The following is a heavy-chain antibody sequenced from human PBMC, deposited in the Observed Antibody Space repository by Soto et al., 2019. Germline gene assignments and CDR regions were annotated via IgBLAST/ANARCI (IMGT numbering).Heavy chain of an antibody. J-gene: IGHJ4*02. CDR1: GGSISSYY. D-gene: IGHD4-17*01. CDR2: IYYSGST. CDR3: ARGFSSDYGDYAGHIYY. V-gene: IGHV4-59*01. Sequence: SETLSLTCTVSGGSISSYYWSWIRQPPGKGLEWIGYIYYSGSTNYNPSLKSRVTISVDTSKNQFSLKLSSVTAADTAVYYCARGFSSDYGDYAGHIYYWGQGTLVTVSS.